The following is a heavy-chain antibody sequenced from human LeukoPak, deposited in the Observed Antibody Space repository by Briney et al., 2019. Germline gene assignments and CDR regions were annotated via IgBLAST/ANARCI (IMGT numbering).Heavy chain of an antibody. D-gene: IGHD6-13*01. CDR3: AKELEATGSYYFDY. CDR1: GFTFSDYT. J-gene: IGHJ4*02. CDR2: ISGSGGYT. V-gene: IGHV3-23*01. Sequence: GGSLRLSCAASGFTFSDYTMSWVRQAPGKGLEWVSTISGSGGYTYYADSVKGRCTISRDNSKNTLYLQMDSLRAEDTAIYYCAKELEATGSYYFDYWGQGTLVTVSS.